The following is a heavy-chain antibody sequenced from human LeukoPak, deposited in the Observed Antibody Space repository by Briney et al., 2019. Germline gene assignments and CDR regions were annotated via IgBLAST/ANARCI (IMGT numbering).Heavy chain of an antibody. J-gene: IGHJ4*02. CDR3: ARGMGRFCTSSSCYLSFVY. CDR2: IQNGGDS. V-gene: IGHV4-38-2*02. D-gene: IGHD2-2*01. CDR1: GSSISNGFF. Sequence: SETLSLTCNVSGSSISNGFFWAWIRQSPGKGLEWIGSIQNGGDSYYNPSLKSRPNMSVDTSKNQFSLKLPSVTAADTAVFYRARGMGRFCTSSSCYLSFVYWGQGTLVTVSS.